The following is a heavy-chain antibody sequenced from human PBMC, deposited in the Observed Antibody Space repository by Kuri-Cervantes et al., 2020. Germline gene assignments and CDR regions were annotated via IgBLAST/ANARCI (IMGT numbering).Heavy chain of an antibody. Sequence: GGSLRLSCAASGFNFDKYGMHWVRQAPGKGLEWVAVIWFDGSTKYYADSVKGRFTISRDNSKNTLFLQMNSLRAEDTAVYYCARGCSSTSCYALFDYWGQGTLVTVSS. V-gene: IGHV3-33*01. CDR1: GFNFDKYG. CDR3: ARGCSSTSCYALFDY. J-gene: IGHJ4*02. D-gene: IGHD2-2*01. CDR2: IWFDGSTK.